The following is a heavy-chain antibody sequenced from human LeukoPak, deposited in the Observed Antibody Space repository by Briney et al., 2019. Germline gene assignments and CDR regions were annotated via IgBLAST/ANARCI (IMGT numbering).Heavy chain of an antibody. V-gene: IGHV3-21*01. Sequence: GGSLRLSCAASGFTFSSYNMNWVRQAPGKGLEWVSSITSSSSHIYYADSVKGRFTISRDNARNSLYLQMNSLRAEDTAVYYCARVRYSGYLFDYWGQGTLVTVSS. D-gene: IGHD5-12*01. CDR2: ITSSSSHI. CDR3: ARVRYSGYLFDY. CDR1: GFTFSSYN. J-gene: IGHJ4*02.